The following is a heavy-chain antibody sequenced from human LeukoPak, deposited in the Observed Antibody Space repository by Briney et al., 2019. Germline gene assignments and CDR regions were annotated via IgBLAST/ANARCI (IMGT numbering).Heavy chain of an antibody. CDR1: GGSISSGGYY. D-gene: IGHD3-22*01. V-gene: IGHV4-61*08. CDR2: IYYSGST. J-gene: IGHJ4*02. Sequence: PSETLSLTCTVSGGSISSGGYYWSWIRQPPGKGLEWIGYIYYSGSTYYNPSLKSRVTISVDTSKKQFSLKVRSVTAADAAVYYCTRDNYYDSTGYTDYWGQGTLVTVSS. CDR3: TRDNYYDSTGYTDY.